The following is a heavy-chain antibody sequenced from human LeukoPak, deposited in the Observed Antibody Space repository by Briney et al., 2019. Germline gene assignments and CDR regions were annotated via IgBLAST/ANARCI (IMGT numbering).Heavy chain of an antibody. V-gene: IGHV4-34*01. Sequence: SETLSLTCAVYGGSFSGYYWSWIRQPPGKGLEWIGEINHSGSTNYNPSLKSRVTISVDTSKNQFSLKLSSVTAADTAVYYCARIRLYYDILTGCHYYFDYWGQGTLVTVSS. CDR1: GGSFSGYY. CDR2: INHSGST. J-gene: IGHJ4*02. D-gene: IGHD3-9*01. CDR3: ARIRLYYDILTGCHYYFDY.